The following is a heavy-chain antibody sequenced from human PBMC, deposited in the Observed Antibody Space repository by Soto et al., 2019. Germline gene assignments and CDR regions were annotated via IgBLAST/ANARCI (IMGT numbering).Heavy chain of an antibody. Sequence: SVKVSCKASGGTFSSYAISWVRQAPGQGLEWMGGIIPIFGTANYAQKFQGRVTITADESTSTAYMELSSLRSEDTAVYYCARATVTTCLPVYYYYYGMYFWGQGSSVTVS. CDR2: IIPIFGTA. CDR3: ARATVTTCLPVYYYYYGMYF. J-gene: IGHJ6*02. V-gene: IGHV1-69*13. CDR1: GGTFSSYA. D-gene: IGHD4-4*01.